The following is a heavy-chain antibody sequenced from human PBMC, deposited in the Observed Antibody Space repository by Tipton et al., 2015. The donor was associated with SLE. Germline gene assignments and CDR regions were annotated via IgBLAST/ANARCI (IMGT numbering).Heavy chain of an antibody. D-gene: IGHD2-15*01. V-gene: IGHV3-33*08. J-gene: IGHJ6*03. CDR1: GFTFSSYS. Sequence: SLRLSCAASGFTFSSYSMHWVRQAPGKGLEWVAVIWYDGSNKYYADSVKGRFTISRDNSKNTLYLQMNSLRAEDTAVYYCARDRHGSRGGYYMDVWGKGTTVTVSS. CDR3: ARDRHGSRGGYYMDV. CDR2: IWYDGSNK.